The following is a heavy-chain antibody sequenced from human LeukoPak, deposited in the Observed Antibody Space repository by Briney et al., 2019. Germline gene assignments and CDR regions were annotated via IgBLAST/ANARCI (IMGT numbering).Heavy chain of an antibody. CDR1: GFTFSSYG. D-gene: IGHD3-3*01. V-gene: IGHV3-30*18. CDR2: ISYDGSNK. J-gene: IGHJ1*01. CDR3: AKDRGTIFGVVMQYFQH. Sequence: GGSLRLSCAAYGFTFSSYGMHWVRQAPGKGLEWVAVISYDGSNKYYADSVKGRFTISRDNSKNMLYLQMNSLRAEDTAVYYCAKDRGTIFGVVMQYFQHWGQGTLVTVSS.